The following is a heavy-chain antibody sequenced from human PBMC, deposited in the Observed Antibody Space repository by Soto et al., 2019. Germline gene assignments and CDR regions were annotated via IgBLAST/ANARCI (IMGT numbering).Heavy chain of an antibody. CDR2: IYYSGRT. CDR1: GGSINSYY. D-gene: IGHD5-18*01. J-gene: IGHJ4*02. Sequence: QVQLQESGPGLVKPSETLSLTCTVSGGSINSYYWSWIRQPPGKGLEWIGYIYYSGRTNYNPSLKSRVTISVDPSKDQFSLKLSSVTAADTAVYYCARHRYSYGSYYFDYWGQGTLVTVSS. V-gene: IGHV4-59*08. CDR3: ARHRYSYGSYYFDY.